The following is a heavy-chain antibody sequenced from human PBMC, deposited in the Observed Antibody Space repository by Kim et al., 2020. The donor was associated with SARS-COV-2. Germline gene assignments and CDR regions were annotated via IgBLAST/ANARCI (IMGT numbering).Heavy chain of an antibody. CDR1: EFTFSHYA. D-gene: IGHD6-13*01. Sequence: GGSLRLSCAASEFTFSHYAMHWVRQAPGRGLEWVAVISSDGSNKYYADSVKGRFIISRDNSKNTLSLQMNSLRAEDTAVYYCARDPTPVFSSSRMGEGYYYYGLDVWGRGTTVTVSS. J-gene: IGHJ6*02. CDR3: ARDPTPVFSSSRMGEGYYYYGLDV. V-gene: IGHV3-30*04. CDR2: ISSDGSNK.